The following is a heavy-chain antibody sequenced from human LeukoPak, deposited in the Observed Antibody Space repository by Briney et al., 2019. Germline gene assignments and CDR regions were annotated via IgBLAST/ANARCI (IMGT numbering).Heavy chain of an antibody. J-gene: IGHJ4*02. CDR2: ISGSGGST. CDR1: GFTFSSYA. Sequence: GGPLRLSCAASGFTFSSYAMSWVRQAPGKGLEWVSAISGSGGSTYYADSVKGRFTISRDNSKNTLYLQMNSLRAEDTAVYYCAKADGIAARIYYFDYWGQGTLVTVSS. D-gene: IGHD6-6*01. V-gene: IGHV3-23*01. CDR3: AKADGIAARIYYFDY.